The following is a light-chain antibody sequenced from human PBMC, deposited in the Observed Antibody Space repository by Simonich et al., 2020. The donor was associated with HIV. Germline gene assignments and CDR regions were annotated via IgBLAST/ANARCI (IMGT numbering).Light chain of an antibody. V-gene: IGKV1-5*03. J-gene: IGKJ2*01. CDR1: QSISSW. Sequence: DIQMTQSPSTLSGSVGDIITITCRSSQSISSWLAWYQQKPGKAPKLLSYKTSTLESGGPSRFSGSGSGTEFTLTISSLQPDDFATYYCQHYNNYLYTFGQGTKLEI. CDR2: KTS. CDR3: QHYNNYLYT.